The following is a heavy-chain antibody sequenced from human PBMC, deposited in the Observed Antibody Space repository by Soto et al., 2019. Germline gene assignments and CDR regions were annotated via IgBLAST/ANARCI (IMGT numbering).Heavy chain of an antibody. CDR2: INAGNGNT. CDR3: ARGQEGIVATH. V-gene: IGHV1-3*01. CDR1: GYTFTSYA. Sequence: ASVKVSCKAAGYTFTSYAMHWGRQAPGQRLEWMGWINAGNGNTKYSQKFQGRVTITRDTSASTAYMELSSLRSEDTAVYYCARGQEGIVATHWDQGALVTVSS. D-gene: IGHD5-12*01. J-gene: IGHJ4*02.